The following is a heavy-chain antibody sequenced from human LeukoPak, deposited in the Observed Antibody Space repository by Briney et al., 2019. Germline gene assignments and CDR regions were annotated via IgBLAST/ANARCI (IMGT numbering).Heavy chain of an antibody. CDR1: GYTFTSYG. D-gene: IGHD6-19*01. Sequence: ASVKVSCKASGYTFTSYGISWVRQAPGQGLEWMGWISAYNGNTNYAKKLQGRVTMTTDTSTSTAYMELRSLRSDDTAVYYCARSAGIAVASLSAFDIWGQGTMVTVSS. V-gene: IGHV1-18*01. CDR3: ARSAGIAVASLSAFDI. J-gene: IGHJ3*02. CDR2: ISAYNGNT.